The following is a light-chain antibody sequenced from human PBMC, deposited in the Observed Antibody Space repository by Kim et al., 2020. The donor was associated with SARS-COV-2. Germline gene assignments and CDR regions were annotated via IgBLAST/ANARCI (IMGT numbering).Light chain of an antibody. J-gene: IGLJ3*02. CDR3: QAWAASGAPAGV. V-gene: IGLV3-1*01. CDR1: NLGATT. CDR2: LDN. Sequence: SYELTQPPSVSVAPGQTATITCEGDNLGATTARWYQQKPGQPPILIIYLDNKRPSGIPERFSGSNSGNTATLTIRGVQAVDEAVYHCQAWAASGAPAGVF.